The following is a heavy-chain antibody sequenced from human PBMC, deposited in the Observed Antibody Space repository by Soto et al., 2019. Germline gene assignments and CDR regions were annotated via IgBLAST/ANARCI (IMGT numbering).Heavy chain of an antibody. D-gene: IGHD5-18*01. J-gene: IGHJ2*01. V-gene: IGHV3-30-3*01. Sequence: QVQLVESGGGVVQPGRSLRLSCAASGFTVSSYAMHWVRQAPGKGLEWVAVISYDGSNKYYADSVKGRFTISRDNSKNTLYLQMNSLRAEDTAVYYRARDPLWGTAMVLWYFDLWGRGTLVTVSS. CDR1: GFTVSSYA. CDR2: ISYDGSNK. CDR3: ARDPLWGTAMVLWYFDL.